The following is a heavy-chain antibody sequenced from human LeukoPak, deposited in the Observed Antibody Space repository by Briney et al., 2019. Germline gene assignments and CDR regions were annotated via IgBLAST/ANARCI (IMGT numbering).Heavy chain of an antibody. J-gene: IGHJ4*02. CDR2: INPSSGST. CDR1: GYTFTNYY. Sequence: ASVKVSCMASGYTFTNYYMYWVRQAPAQGLEWMGMINPSSGSTSYAQKFQGRVTMTEDTSADTAYMELSSLRSEDTAVYYCATLSSGWSYAMLNFDNWGQGTLVTVSS. V-gene: IGHV1-46*01. CDR3: ATLSSGWSYAMLNFDN. D-gene: IGHD6-19*01.